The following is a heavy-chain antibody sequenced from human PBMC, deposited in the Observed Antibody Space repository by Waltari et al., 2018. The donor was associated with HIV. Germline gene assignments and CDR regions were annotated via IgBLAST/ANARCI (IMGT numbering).Heavy chain of an antibody. Sequence: QVQLQQSGPGLVKPSQTLSLTCAISGDSVSSNSAAWNWIRQSPSRGLEWLGRTYYKSKWYNDYAISVKSRITINPDTSKNQFALQLNSVTPEDTAVYYCARDELGTAMVRGAFDIWGQGTMVTVSS. J-gene: IGHJ3*02. D-gene: IGHD5-18*01. CDR2: TYYKSKWYN. CDR1: GDSVSSNSAA. V-gene: IGHV6-1*01. CDR3: ARDELGTAMVRGAFDI.